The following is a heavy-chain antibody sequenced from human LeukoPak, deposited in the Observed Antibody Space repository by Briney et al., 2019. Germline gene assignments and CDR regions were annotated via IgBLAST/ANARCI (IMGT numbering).Heavy chain of an antibody. CDR1: GFTFSSYW. CDR2: IKQDGSEK. J-gene: IGHJ3*02. V-gene: IGHV3-7*01. CDR3: ARFSGSLPRDAFDI. D-gene: IGHD6-25*01. Sequence: PGGSLRLSCAASGFTFSSYWMSWVRQAPGKGLEWVANIKQDGSEKYYVDSVKGRFTISRDNAKNSLYLQMNSLRAEDTAVYYCARFSGSLPRDAFDIWGQGTMVTVSS.